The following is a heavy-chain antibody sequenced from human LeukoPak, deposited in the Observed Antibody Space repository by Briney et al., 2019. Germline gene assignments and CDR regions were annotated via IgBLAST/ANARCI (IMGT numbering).Heavy chain of an antibody. CDR3: ARDRRPSPSSDNFDY. CDR1: GGTFSSYA. D-gene: IGHD6-19*01. J-gene: IGHJ4*02. Sequence: SVKVSCKASGGTFSSYAISWVRQAPGQGLEWMGRIIPILGIANYAQKFQGRVTITADKSTSTAYMELSSLRSEDTAVYYCARDRRPSPSSDNFDYWGQGTLVTVSS. V-gene: IGHV1-69*04. CDR2: IIPILGIA.